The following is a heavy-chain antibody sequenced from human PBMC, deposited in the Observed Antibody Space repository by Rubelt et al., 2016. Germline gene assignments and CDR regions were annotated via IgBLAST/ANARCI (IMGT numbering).Heavy chain of an antibody. CDR1: GFSFSSFW. V-gene: IGHV3-7*02. J-gene: IGHJ4*02. Sequence: VQPGGSLRLSCAASGFSFSSFWMYWVRQAPGKGLEWVANIKQDGSEKYYVDSVKGRFTISRDNAKNSLFLQMNSLRAEDTAVYYCAKTTFTSITGTSLDFDYWGQGTLVTVSS. CDR3: AKTTFTSITGTSLDFDY. D-gene: IGHD1-20*01. CDR2: IKQDGSEK.